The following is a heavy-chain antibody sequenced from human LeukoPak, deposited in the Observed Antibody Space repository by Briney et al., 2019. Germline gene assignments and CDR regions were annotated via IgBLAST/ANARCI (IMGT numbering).Heavy chain of an antibody. J-gene: IGHJ4*02. V-gene: IGHV3-7*05. CDR3: ARTVLVGYCSGGSCYSGIY. CDR2: IKHDGSEK. Sequence: GGSLRLSCAASGFTFSNYWMTWVRQAPGKGLEWVANIKHDGSEKYYVDSVKGRFTITRENAKNSLYLQMNSRRAEDTAVYFCARTVLVGYCSGGSCYSGIYWGQGTLVTVSS. CDR1: GFTFSNYW. D-gene: IGHD2-15*01.